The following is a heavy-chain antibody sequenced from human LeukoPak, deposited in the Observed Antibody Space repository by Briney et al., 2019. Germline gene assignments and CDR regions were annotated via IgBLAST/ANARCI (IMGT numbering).Heavy chain of an antibody. J-gene: IGHJ4*02. V-gene: IGHV3-23*01. D-gene: IGHD1-26*01. CDR3: AKGGKWDVTPFDY. CDR1: GFTFTSYS. Sequence: GGSLRLSCAASGFTFTSYSMNWVRQAPGKGLEWVSTISGGGGSTYYADSVKGRFTISRDNSKNTLYLQVNSLRAEDTTVYYCAKGGKWDVTPFDYWGQGTLVTVSS. CDR2: ISGGGGST.